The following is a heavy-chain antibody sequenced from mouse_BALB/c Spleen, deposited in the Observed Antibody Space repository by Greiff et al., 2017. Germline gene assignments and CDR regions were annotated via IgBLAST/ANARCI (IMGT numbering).Heavy chain of an antibody. Sequence: EVKLMESGGGLVKPGGSLKLSCAASGFTFSDYYMYWVRQTPEKRLEWVATISDGGSYTYYPDSVKGRFTISRDNAKNNLYLQMSSLKSEDTAMYYCARERDGYPSYAMDYWGQGTSVTVSS. CDR2: ISDGGSYT. CDR3: ARERDGYPSYAMDY. J-gene: IGHJ4*01. CDR1: GFTFSDYY. V-gene: IGHV5-4*02. D-gene: IGHD2-3*01.